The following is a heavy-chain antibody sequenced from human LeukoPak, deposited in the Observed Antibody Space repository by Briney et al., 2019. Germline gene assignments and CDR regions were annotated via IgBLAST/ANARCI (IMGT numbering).Heavy chain of an antibody. Sequence: PGGSLRLSCAASGFTFSSYAMSWVRQAPGKGLEWVSAISGSGGSTHYADSVKGRFTVSRDNSKNTLYLQMNSLRAEDTAVYYCAKVLDGSYYGGPCFDYWGQGTLVTVSS. CDR1: GFTFSSYA. D-gene: IGHD1-26*01. CDR2: ISGSGGST. J-gene: IGHJ4*02. V-gene: IGHV3-23*01. CDR3: AKVLDGSYYGGPCFDY.